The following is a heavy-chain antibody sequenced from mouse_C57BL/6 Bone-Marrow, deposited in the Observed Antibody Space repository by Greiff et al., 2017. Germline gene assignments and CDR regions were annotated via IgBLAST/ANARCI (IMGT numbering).Heavy chain of an antibody. CDR1: GFNITDDY. V-gene: IGHV14-4*01. CDR2: IDPESGDT. Sequence: EVQLQQSGAELVRPGASVKLSCTASGFNITDDYMHWVKQRPEQGLEWIGWIDPESGDTEYASKFQGKATITADASSNTAYLQLSSLTSEDTAVYYCNPFYGSYPDYLDYWGQGTTLTVSS. CDR3: NPFYGSYPDYLDY. J-gene: IGHJ2*01. D-gene: IGHD2-1*01.